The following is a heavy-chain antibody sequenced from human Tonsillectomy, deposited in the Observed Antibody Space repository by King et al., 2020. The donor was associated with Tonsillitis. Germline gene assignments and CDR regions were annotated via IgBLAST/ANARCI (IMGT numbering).Heavy chain of an antibody. CDR3: ARDPKGYYYGMDV. Sequence: VQLVESGGGLVQPGGSLRLSCAASGFTFSSYDMHWVRQATGQVLEWVSRLGTDGDTYYPGSVKGRFIISRENAKNSLFLQMNSLRAGDTAVYYCARDPKGYYYGMDVWGQGTTVTVSS. CDR1: GFTFSSYD. V-gene: IGHV3-13*01. J-gene: IGHJ6*02. CDR2: LGTDGDT.